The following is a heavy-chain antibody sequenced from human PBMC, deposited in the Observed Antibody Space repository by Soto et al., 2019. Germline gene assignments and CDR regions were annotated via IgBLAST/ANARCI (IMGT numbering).Heavy chain of an antibody. V-gene: IGHV4-59*01. CDR1: GGSISSYY. D-gene: IGHD4-17*01. CDR3: ARDSFDYGGNANAFDI. CDR2: IYYSGST. J-gene: IGHJ3*02. Sequence: TSETLSLTCTVSGGSISSYYWSWIRQPPGKGLEWIGYIYYSGSTNYNPSLKSRVTISVDTSKNQFSLKLSSVTAADTAVYYCARDSFDYGGNANAFDIWGPGTMVTVSS.